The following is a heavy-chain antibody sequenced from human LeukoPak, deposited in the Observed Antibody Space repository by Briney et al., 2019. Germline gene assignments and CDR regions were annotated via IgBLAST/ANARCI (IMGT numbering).Heavy chain of an antibody. D-gene: IGHD5-24*01. CDR3: ARDWGDGYNSFFDY. CDR1: GFTFSSYG. Sequence: GGTLRLSCAASGFTFSSYGMHWIRQHPGKGLEWVAVIWYDGSNKYYADSVKGRFTISRDNSKNTLYLQMNSLRAEDTAVYYCARDWGDGYNSFFDYWGQGTLVTVSS. CDR2: IWYDGSNK. V-gene: IGHV3-33*01. J-gene: IGHJ4*02.